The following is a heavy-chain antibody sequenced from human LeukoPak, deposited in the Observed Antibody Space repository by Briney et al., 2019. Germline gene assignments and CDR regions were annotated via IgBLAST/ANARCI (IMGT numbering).Heavy chain of an antibody. J-gene: IGHJ4*02. V-gene: IGHV3-48*04. Sequence: LPGGSLRLSCAASEFTSSSFSMNWVRQAPGKGLEWVSYISSSSITYYADSVKGRFTISRDNAKNSLYLQMNSLRAEDTAVYYCARDGGDYVPYYFDYWGQGTLVTVSS. CDR1: EFTSSSFS. D-gene: IGHD4-17*01. CDR2: ISSSSIT. CDR3: ARDGGDYVPYYFDY.